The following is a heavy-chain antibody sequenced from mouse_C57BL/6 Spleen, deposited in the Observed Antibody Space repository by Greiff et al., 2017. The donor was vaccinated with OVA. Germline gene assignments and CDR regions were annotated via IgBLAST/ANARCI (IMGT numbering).Heavy chain of an antibody. CDR3: TRTEITTVVARYVDY. V-gene: IGHV1-15*01. CDR1: GYTFTDYE. D-gene: IGHD1-1*01. Sequence: QVQLLQSGAELVRPGASVTLSCKASGYTFTDYEMHWVKQTPVQGLEWIGAIDPETGGTASNQKFKGKAILTADKSSSTAYMELRSRTSEDSAVYYCTRTEITTVVARYVDYWGQGTTLTVAS. CDR2: IDPETGGT. J-gene: IGHJ2*01.